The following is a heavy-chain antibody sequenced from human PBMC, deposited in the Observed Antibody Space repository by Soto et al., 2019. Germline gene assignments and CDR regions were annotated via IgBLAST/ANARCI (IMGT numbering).Heavy chain of an antibody. J-gene: IGHJ3*02. V-gene: IGHV3-23*01. CDR2: ISGSGGTT. CDR1: GFTFSTYA. CDR3: AKDRDDIEMVDAFDI. D-gene: IGHD2-15*01. Sequence: PGGSLRLSCAASGFTFSTYAMTWVRQGPGKGLEYLSAISGSGGTTYYPDSVKGRFTISRDNSKNTLYLQMNSLRAEDAAVYYCAKDRDDIEMVDAFDIWGQGTMVTVSS.